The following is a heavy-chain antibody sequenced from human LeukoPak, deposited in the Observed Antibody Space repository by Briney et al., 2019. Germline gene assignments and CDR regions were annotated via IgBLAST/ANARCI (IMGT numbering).Heavy chain of an antibody. J-gene: IGHJ5*02. Sequence: ASVKVSFKASGYTFTSYDINWVRQTTGQGLEWMGWMNPNSGNTGYAQKFQGRVTMTRNTSISTAYMELSSLRSEDTAVYYCARVRGIAARGLLNWFDPWGQGTLVTVSS. CDR1: GYTFTSYD. V-gene: IGHV1-8*01. D-gene: IGHD6-6*01. CDR2: MNPNSGNT. CDR3: ARVRGIAARGLLNWFDP.